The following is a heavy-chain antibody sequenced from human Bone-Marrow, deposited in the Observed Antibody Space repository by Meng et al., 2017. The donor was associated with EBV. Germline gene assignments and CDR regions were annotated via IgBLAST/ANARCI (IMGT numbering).Heavy chain of an antibody. CDR1: GGFCSGYY. V-gene: IGHV4-34*01. D-gene: IGHD3-10*01. J-gene: IGHJ4*02. CDR2: IYHSGST. CDR3: ARVLGTIYYGSGIDY. Sequence: QQGGAGLLNPSDPLSLTCASCGGFCSGYYWSWIRQPPGKGLEWIGEIYHSGSTNYNPSLKSRVTISVDTSKNQFSLKLSSVTAADTAVYYCARVLGTIYYGSGIDYWGQGTLVTVSS.